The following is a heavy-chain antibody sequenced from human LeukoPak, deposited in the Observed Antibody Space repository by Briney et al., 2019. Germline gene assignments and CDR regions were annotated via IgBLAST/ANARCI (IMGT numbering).Heavy chain of an antibody. J-gene: IGHJ3*01. V-gene: IGHV3-7*01. CDR2: MKGDGSEK. D-gene: IGHD3-16*01. Sequence: PGGSLRLSCAASGFTFSSYAMHWVRQAPGKGLEWVANMKGDGSEKHYVDSVKGRFTISRDNARNSLYLEMNSLRAEDSAVYYCARPAYTAAYDLWGQGTLVTVSS. CDR3: ARPAYTAAYDL. CDR1: GFTFSSYA.